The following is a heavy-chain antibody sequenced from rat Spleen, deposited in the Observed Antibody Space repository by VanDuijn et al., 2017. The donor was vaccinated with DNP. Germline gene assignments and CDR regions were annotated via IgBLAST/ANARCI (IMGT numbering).Heavy chain of an antibody. Sequence: EVRLVESGGGLVQPGRSLKLSCAASGFTFSDYALAWVRQAPKKGLEWVATISPGGGYTYYRDSVKCRFTISIDNAKNTLYLQMDSLRSEDTATYDCARKGNYDCYHYALDAWGQGTSVTVSS. CDR1: GFTFSDYA. D-gene: IGHD1-12*03. CDR2: ISPGGGYT. V-gene: IGHV5S13*01. CDR3: ARKGNYDCYHYALDA. J-gene: IGHJ4*01.